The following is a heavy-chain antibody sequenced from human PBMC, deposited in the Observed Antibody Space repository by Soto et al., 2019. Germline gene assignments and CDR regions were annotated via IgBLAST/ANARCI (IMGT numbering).Heavy chain of an antibody. V-gene: IGHV3-7*01. J-gene: IGHJ4*02. Sequence: GGSLRLSCVASGFTFWGDWMSWVRQAPGKGLEWVANIKQDGSAKQYLDSVRGRFTISRDNSKNSVYLQMNSLRAMDTALYYCARDFYGGFWYGPGDNWGQGTLVTVSS. CDR1: GFTFWGDW. D-gene: IGHD6-13*01. CDR2: IKQDGSAK. CDR3: ARDFYGGFWYGPGDN.